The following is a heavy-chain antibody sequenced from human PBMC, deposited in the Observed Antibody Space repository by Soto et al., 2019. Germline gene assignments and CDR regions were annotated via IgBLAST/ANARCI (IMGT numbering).Heavy chain of an antibody. CDR1: GFPFDSYS. Sequence: EVQLEESGGGLVKPGGSLRLSCAVSGFPFDSYSMSWVRQAPGQGLEWLASLSSGSFYIFHADSIRGRFTISRDDAKNLLFLQMNSLTIEDTATYYCAREANTIYAPHGLDVWGQGTAVTVSS. V-gene: IGHV3-21*01. D-gene: IGHD3-3*01. CDR3: AREANTIYAPHGLDV. CDR2: LSSGSFYI. J-gene: IGHJ6*02.